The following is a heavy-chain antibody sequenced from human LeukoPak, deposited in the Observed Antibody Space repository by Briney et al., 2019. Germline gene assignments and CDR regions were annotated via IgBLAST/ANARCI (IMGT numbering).Heavy chain of an antibody. Sequence: GGSLRLSCAASGFTFSSYGMHWVRQAPGKGLEWVAFIRYDGSNKYYADSVKGRFTISRDNSKNTLYLQMNSLRAEDTAVYYCARVVLHIVVVTEVNDAFDIWGQGTMVTVSS. CDR2: IRYDGSNK. V-gene: IGHV3-30*02. J-gene: IGHJ3*02. D-gene: IGHD2-21*02. CDR1: GFTFSSYG. CDR3: ARVVLHIVVVTEVNDAFDI.